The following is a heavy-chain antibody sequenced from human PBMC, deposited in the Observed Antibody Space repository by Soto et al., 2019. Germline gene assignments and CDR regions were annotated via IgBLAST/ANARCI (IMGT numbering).Heavy chain of an antibody. V-gene: IGHV4-59*01. Sequence: SETLCLTCTVSDGSISSYYWSWIRQPPGKGLEWIGYIYYSGSTNYNPSLKSRVTISVDTSKNQFSLKLSSVTAADTAVYYCARGGYYYDSSGYYGYWGQGTLVTVSS. D-gene: IGHD3-22*01. J-gene: IGHJ4*02. CDR2: IYYSGST. CDR3: ARGGYYYDSSGYYGY. CDR1: DGSISSYY.